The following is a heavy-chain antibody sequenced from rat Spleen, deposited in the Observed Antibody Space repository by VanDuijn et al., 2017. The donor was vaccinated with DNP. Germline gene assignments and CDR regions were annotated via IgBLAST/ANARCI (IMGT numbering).Heavy chain of an antibody. CDR2: ISYDGSST. V-gene: IGHV5-7*01. D-gene: IGHD1-12*01. J-gene: IGHJ4*01. CDR3: ARRGGVRDVAVDA. Sequence: VQLVESGGGLVQPGRSMKLSCTASGFTFSDYYMAWVRQAPTKGLEWVATISYDGSSTYYRDSVKGRFTISRDNAKSTLYLKSDSLRSEDTATYYCARRGGVRDVAVDALGQGTSVTVSS. CDR1: GFTFSDYY.